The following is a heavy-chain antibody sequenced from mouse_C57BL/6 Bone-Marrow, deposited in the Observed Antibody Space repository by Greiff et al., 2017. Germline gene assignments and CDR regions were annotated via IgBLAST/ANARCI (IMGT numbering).Heavy chain of an antibody. CDR2: IDPENGDT. J-gene: IGHJ2*01. CDR3: TTFPLITTVVATDYFDY. Sequence: EVQLQESGAELVRPGASVKLSCTASGFNIKDDYMHWVKQRPEQGLEWIGWIDPENGDTEYASKFQGKATITADTSSNTAYLQLSILTSEDTAVYYCTTFPLITTVVATDYFDYWGQGTTLTVSS. V-gene: IGHV14-4*01. D-gene: IGHD1-1*01. CDR1: GFNIKDDY.